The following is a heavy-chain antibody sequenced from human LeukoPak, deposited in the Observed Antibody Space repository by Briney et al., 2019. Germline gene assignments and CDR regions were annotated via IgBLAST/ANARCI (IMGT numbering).Heavy chain of an antibody. CDR3: ARDWSTYYYDA. CDR2: IYGGGSP. V-gene: IGHV3-66*01. Sequence: PGGSLRLSCAASGFTVSSNYMSWVRQAPGKGLEWVSVIYGGGSPYYADSVKGRFTISRDNSNNTLYPQMNSLRAEDTAVYYCARDWSTYYYDAWGQGTLVTVSS. J-gene: IGHJ5*02. CDR1: GFTVSSNY. D-gene: IGHD3-22*01.